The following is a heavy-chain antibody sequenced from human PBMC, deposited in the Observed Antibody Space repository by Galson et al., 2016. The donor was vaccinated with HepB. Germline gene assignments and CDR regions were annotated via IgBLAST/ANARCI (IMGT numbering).Heavy chain of an antibody. J-gene: IGHJ5*02. V-gene: IGHV4-39*01. Sequence: SETLSLTCAVSGDSISSPTYHWAGSARPPGKGRGGMGLTIYAANPTTAPSLRTRLMMSMDTSKNQFSLNLISVTAADTAVYFCARHKTNGDWFDPWGQGTLVTVSS. D-gene: IGHD2-8*01. CDR2: TIYAANP. CDR1: GDSISSPTYH. CDR3: ARHKTNGDWFDP.